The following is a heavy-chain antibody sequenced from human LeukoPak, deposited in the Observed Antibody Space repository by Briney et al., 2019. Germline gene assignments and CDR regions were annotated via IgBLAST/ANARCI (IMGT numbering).Heavy chain of an antibody. Sequence: GGSLRLSCAASGFTFSSYALSWVRQAPGKGLEWVSGISGSGGSTYYADSVKGRFTISRDNSKNTLYLQMNSLRAEDTAVYYCAKDFQAPHTGSGGLFDYWGQGTLVTVSS. CDR3: AKDFQAPHTGSGGLFDY. CDR1: GFTFSSYA. CDR2: ISGSGGST. V-gene: IGHV3-23*01. J-gene: IGHJ4*02. D-gene: IGHD2-15*01.